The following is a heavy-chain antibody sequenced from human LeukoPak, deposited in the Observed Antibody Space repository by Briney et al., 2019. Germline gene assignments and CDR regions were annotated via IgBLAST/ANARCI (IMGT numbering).Heavy chain of an antibody. CDR2: IIPIFGTA. V-gene: IGHV1-69*01. J-gene: IGHJ5*02. CDR1: GGTFSSYA. D-gene: IGHD2-2*01. CDR3: AREEYCGSTSCRLGWFDP. Sequence: SVKVSCKASGGTFSSYAITWVRQAPGQGLEWMGGIIPIFGTANYAQKFQGRVTITADESTSTAYMELSSLRSEDTAVYYCAREEYCGSTSCRLGWFDPWGQGTLVTVSS.